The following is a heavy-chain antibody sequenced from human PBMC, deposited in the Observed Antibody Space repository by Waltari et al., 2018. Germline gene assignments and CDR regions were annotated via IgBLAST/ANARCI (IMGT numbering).Heavy chain of an antibody. CDR1: GFTFSSYA. D-gene: IGHD2-15*01. V-gene: IGHV3-23*01. J-gene: IGHJ5*02. Sequence: EVQLLESGGGLVQPGGSLRLSCAASGFTFSSYAMSWVRQAPGKGLEWVSAISGSGGSTYYADSVKGRFTITRDNSKNTRYLQMNSLRAEDTAVYYCAKVRGVGVVVAAPPLFDPWGQGTLVTVSS. CDR3: AKVRGVGVVVAAPPLFDP. CDR2: ISGSGGST.